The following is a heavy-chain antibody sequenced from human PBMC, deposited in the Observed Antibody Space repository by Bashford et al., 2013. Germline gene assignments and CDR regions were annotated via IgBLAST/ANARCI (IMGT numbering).Heavy chain of an antibody. CDR3: ARDPTYGDYHWFDP. CDR1: GESFSGYY. Sequence: SETLSLTCAVYGESFSGYYWNWIRQPPREGAWSGLGKVNHSGSTNYNPSLKSRVTISVDTSKNQISLKLTSVTAADTAVYYCARDPTYGDYHWFDPWGRGNPGHRLL. D-gene: IGHD4-17*01. V-gene: IGHV4-34*01. J-gene: IGHJ5*02. CDR2: VNHSGST.